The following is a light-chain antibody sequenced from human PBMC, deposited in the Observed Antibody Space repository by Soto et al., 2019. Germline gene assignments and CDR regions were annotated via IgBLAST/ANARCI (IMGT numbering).Light chain of an antibody. V-gene: IGKV3D-15*01. J-gene: IGKJ5*01. CDR2: GAS. CDR3: QQYQTYST. Sequence: EIVMTQSPGTLSLSPGEGDTLSCRASQSVSSNSLAWYQQKPGQAPRLLIYGASTRATGIPARFSGSGSGTEFTLTISSLQSEDFAVYFCQQYQTYSTFGQGTRLEIK. CDR1: QSVSSN.